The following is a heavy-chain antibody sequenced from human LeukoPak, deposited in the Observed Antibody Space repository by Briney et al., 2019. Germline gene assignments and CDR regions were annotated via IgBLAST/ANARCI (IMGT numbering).Heavy chain of an antibody. CDR1: GGSISDYY. CDR2: IYYSGST. D-gene: IGHD3-22*01. Sequence: SETLSLTCTVPGGSISDYYWSWIRQPPGKGLEWIGYIYYSGSTKYNPYLKSRVTISIDTSKNQFSLKLSSVTAADTALYYCARGTGAYYYLWGQGTMVTVSS. CDR3: ARGTGAYYYL. V-gene: IGHV4-59*01. J-gene: IGHJ3*01.